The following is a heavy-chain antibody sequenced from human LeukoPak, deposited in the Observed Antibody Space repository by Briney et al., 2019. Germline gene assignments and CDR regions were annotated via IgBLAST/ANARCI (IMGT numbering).Heavy chain of an antibody. CDR3: ARELFGSGSCPDG. D-gene: IGHD3-10*01. Sequence: PGSSLRLSCSAAGFTFSYYAIHSVRQAPGKGLEWVALIWSEGSNKYYADSVKGRITISRENSKHTVYLQMNSLRAEDTAVYYCARELFGSGSCPDGWGQGTLVTVSS. J-gene: IGHJ4*02. CDR1: GFTFSYYA. CDR2: IWSEGSNK. V-gene: IGHV3-33*01.